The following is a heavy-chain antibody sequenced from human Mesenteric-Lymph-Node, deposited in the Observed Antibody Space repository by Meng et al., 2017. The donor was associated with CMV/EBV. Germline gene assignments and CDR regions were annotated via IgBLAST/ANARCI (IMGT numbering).Heavy chain of an antibody. CDR2: ISYSGSGT. J-gene: IGHJ4*02. CDR1: GFTFNSYA. Sequence: LSCAASGFTFNSYAMSWVRQAPGKGLEWVSFISYSGSGTYYADSVKGRFTISRDNSKNTLYLQMSSLRAEDTAVYYCQQIIEARGLDHWGQGTLVTVSS. D-gene: IGHD6-6*01. V-gene: IGHV3-23*01. CDR3: QQIIEARGLDH.